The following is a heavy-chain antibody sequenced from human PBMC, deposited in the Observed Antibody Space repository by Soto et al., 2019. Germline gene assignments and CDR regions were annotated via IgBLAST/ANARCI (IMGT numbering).Heavy chain of an antibody. CDR1: GFTFSSYA. CDR2: ISYDGSNK. D-gene: IGHD3-16*01. V-gene: IGHV3-30-3*01. J-gene: IGHJ4*02. Sequence: QVQLVESGGGVVQPGRYLRLSCAASGFTFSSYAMHWVRQAPGKGLEWVAVISYDGSNKYYADSVKGRFTISRDNSKNTLDLQMNSLRAEDTAVYYCARAYEGDYCDYWGQGPMVTVSS. CDR3: ARAYEGDYCDY.